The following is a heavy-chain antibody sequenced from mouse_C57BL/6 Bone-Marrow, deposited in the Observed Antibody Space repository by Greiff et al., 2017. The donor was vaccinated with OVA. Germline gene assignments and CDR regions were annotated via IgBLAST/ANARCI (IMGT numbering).Heavy chain of an antibody. Sequence: LKQPGAELVMPGASVKLSCKASGYTFTSYWMHWVKQRPGQGLEWIGEIDPSDSYTNYNQKFKGKSTLTVDKSSSTAYMQLSSLTSEDSAVYYCARGRLLLRSPWFAYWGQGTLVTVSA. V-gene: IGHV1-69*01. CDR2: IDPSDSYT. J-gene: IGHJ3*01. CDR3: ARGRLLLRSPWFAY. CDR1: GYTFTSYW. D-gene: IGHD1-1*01.